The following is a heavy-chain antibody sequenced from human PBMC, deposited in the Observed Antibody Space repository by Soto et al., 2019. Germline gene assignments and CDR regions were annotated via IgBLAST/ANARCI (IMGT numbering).Heavy chain of an antibody. J-gene: IGHJ6*03. CDR1: GGSISSYY. CDR3: ARGPAPNFTIFGLVREYYYYYYMDV. D-gene: IGHD3-3*01. V-gene: IGHV4-59*01. Sequence: QVQLQESGPGLVKPSETLSLTCTVSGGSISSYYWSWIRQPPGKGLEWIGYIYYSGSTNYNPSLKSRVTISVDTSKNQFSLKLSSVTAADTAVYYCARGPAPNFTIFGLVREYYYYYYMDVWGKGTTVTVSS. CDR2: IYYSGST.